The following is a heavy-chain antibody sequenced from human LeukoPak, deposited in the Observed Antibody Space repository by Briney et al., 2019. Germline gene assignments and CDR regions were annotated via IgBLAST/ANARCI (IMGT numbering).Heavy chain of an antibody. CDR2: INPNSGGT. CDR3: ARDGVGYYDSSGYYYFQH. CDR1: GYSFTAYY. J-gene: IGHJ1*01. D-gene: IGHD3-22*01. Sequence: ASVKVSCKASGYSFTAYYMHWVRQAPGQGLEWMGWINPNSGGTNYAQKFRGRVTMTRDTSISTAYMELSRLRSDDTAVYYCARDGVGYYDSSGYYYFQHWGQGTLVTVSS. V-gene: IGHV1-2*02.